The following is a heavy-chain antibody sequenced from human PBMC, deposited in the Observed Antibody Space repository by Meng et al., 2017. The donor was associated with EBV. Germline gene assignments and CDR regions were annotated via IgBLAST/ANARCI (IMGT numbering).Heavy chain of an antibody. CDR2: INPNSGGT. V-gene: IGHV1-2*06. CDR1: AYDFTGHE. D-gene: IGHD6-19*01. J-gene: IGHJ4*02. Sequence: QVLVVQSGGEVMVPGAEVMVLCKASAYDFTGHEMQWVRQAPGERLEGMGRINPNSGGTKYAQKFQRRVTMTRDTSISTAYMELSRLRSDDTAVYYCARVGIAVAGTGDYWGQGTLVTVSS. CDR3: ARVGIAVAGTGDY.